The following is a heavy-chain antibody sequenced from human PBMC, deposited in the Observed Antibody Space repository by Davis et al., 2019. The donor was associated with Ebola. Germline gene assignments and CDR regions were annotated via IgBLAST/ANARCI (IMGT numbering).Heavy chain of an antibody. V-gene: IGHV1-69*04. Sequence: AASVKVSCKASGGTFSSYAISWVRQAPGQGLEWMGRIIPILGIANYAQKFQGRVTITADKSTSTAYMELSSLRSEDTAVYYCARVGYCSSTSCYRAHYYYGMDVWGQGTTVTVSS. D-gene: IGHD2-2*02. CDR1: GGTFSSYA. CDR2: IIPILGIA. CDR3: ARVGYCSSTSCYRAHYYYGMDV. J-gene: IGHJ6*02.